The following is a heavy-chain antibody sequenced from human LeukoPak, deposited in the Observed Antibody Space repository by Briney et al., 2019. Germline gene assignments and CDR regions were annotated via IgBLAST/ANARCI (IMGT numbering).Heavy chain of an antibody. J-gene: IGHJ4*02. CDR1: GGSISSSGYY. CDR2: INHSGST. Sequence: SETLSLTCTVSGGSISSSGYYWSWIRQPPGKGLEWIGEINHSGSTNYNPSLKSRVTISVDTSKNQFSLKLSSVTAADTAVYYCARIGQKTRGWGIYDFWSGYYFDYWGQGTLVTVSS. D-gene: IGHD3-3*01. CDR3: ARIGQKTRGWGIYDFWSGYYFDY. V-gene: IGHV4-39*07.